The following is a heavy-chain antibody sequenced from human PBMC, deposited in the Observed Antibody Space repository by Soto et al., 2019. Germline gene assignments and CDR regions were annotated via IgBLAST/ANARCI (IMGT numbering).Heavy chain of an antibody. CDR1: GYTFTSYG. Sequence: ASVKVSCKASGYTFTSYGIHWVRQAPGQRLEWMGWINAANGDTKYSPKFQGRVTITRDTSASTAYMELSSLRSEDTAAYYCVRRHVSATGIDWFDPWGQGTLVTVSS. CDR2: INAANGDT. V-gene: IGHV1-3*01. J-gene: IGHJ5*02. D-gene: IGHD6-13*01. CDR3: VRRHVSATGIDWFDP.